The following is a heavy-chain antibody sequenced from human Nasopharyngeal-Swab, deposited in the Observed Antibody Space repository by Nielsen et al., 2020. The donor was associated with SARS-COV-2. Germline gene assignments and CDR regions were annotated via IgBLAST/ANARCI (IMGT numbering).Heavy chain of an antibody. CDR2: ISYDGSNK. Sequence: SYAASGFTFSSYAMHWVRQAPGKGLEWVAVISYDGSNKYYADSVKGRFTISRDNSKNTLYLQMNSLRAEDTAVYYCARGELLSNAFDIWGQGTMVTVSS. CDR3: ARGELLSNAFDI. D-gene: IGHD2-2*01. CDR1: GFTFSSYA. J-gene: IGHJ3*02. V-gene: IGHV3-30-3*01.